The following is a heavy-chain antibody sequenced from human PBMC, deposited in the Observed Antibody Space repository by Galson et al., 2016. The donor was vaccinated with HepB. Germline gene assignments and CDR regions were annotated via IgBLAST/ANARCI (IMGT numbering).Heavy chain of an antibody. Sequence: SLRLSSAASGFKFHDYAMHWVRQAPGKGLEWVSGINWNSGTEAYAESVKGRFTISRDNAEKSLYLQMNSLRLEDTALYYCAKTEYFDNSYFDSWGQGTLVTVSS. J-gene: IGHJ4*02. CDR3: AKTEYFDNSYFDS. D-gene: IGHD3-22*01. CDR1: GFKFHDYA. CDR2: INWNSGTE. V-gene: IGHV3-9*01.